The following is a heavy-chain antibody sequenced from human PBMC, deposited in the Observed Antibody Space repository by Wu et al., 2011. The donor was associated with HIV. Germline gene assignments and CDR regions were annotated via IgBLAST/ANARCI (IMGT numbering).Heavy chain of an antibody. CDR2: DGTTT. Sequence: DGTTTNYVDSVEGRFTISRDNAKNTLYLEMNSLRDEDTAVYYCVSGYQLILSGYWGQGTLVTVSS. CDR3: VSGYQLILSGY. D-gene: IGHD2-2*01. V-gene: IGHV3-74*01. J-gene: IGHJ4*02.